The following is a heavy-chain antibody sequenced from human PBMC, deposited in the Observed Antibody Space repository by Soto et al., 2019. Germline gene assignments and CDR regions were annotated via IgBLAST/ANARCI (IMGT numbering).Heavy chain of an antibody. V-gene: IGHV4-34*01. J-gene: IGHJ5*02. CDR2: INHSGST. CDR3: ARGRGRGCWFDP. CDR1: GGSFSGYY. D-gene: IGHD1-26*01. Sequence: SETLSLTCAVYGGSFSGYYWSWIRQPPGKGLEWIGEINHSGSTNYNPSLKSRVTISVDTSKNQFSLKLSSVTAADTAVYYCARGRGRGCWFDPWGQGTLVTVSS.